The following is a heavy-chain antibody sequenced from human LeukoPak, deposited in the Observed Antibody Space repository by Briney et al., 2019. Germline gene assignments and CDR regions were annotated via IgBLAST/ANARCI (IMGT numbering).Heavy chain of an antibody. CDR1: GFTFSSYS. J-gene: IGHJ6*02. CDR3: ARGSSNYYYGMNV. CDR2: ISSSSSTI. V-gene: IGHV3-48*01. Sequence: PGGSLRLSCAASGFTFSSYSMNWVRQAPGKGLEWVSYISSSSSTIYYADSVKGRFTISRDNAKNSLYLQMNSLRAEDTAVYYCARGSSNYYYGMNVWGQGTTVTVSS. D-gene: IGHD6-6*01.